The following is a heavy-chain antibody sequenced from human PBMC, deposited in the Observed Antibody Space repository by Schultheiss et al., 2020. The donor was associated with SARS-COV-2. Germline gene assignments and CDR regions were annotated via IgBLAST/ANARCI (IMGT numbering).Heavy chain of an antibody. CDR2: INPNSGDT. CDR3: ARADRDYYYYGKDV. V-gene: IGHV1-2*02. D-gene: IGHD1-14*01. CDR1: GYTFTGYY. J-gene: IGHJ6*02. Sequence: ASVKVSCKASGYTFTGYYMHWVRQAPGQGLEWMGWINPNSGDTNYAQKFQGRVTMTRDTSISTAYMELRRLTSDDTAVYYCARADRDYYYYGKDVWGQGTTVTVSS.